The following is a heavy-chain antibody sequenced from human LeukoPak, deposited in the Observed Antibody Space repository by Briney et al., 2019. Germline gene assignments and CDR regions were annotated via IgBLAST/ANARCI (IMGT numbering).Heavy chain of an antibody. CDR3: ARDYSSGWPYFDY. V-gene: IGHV3-7*01. D-gene: IGHD6-19*01. CDR2: IRQDGSEK. Sequence: ETLSLTCAVYGGSFSGYYWSWVRQAPGKGLEWVANIRQDGSEKYYVDSVKGRFTISRDNAKNSLYLQMNSLRAEDTAVYYCARDYSSGWPYFDYWGQGTLVTVSS. CDR1: GGSFSGYY. J-gene: IGHJ4*02.